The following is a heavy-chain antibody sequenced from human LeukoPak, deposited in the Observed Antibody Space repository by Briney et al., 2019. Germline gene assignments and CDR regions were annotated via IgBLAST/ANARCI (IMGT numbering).Heavy chain of an antibody. Sequence: ASVKVSCKASGYTFTSYDINWVRQATGQGLEWMGWMNPNSGNTGYAQKFQGRVTMTRNTSISTAYMELSSLRSEDTAVYYCARGGRRTPSYKNFGVVIADFDYWGQGTLVTVSS. J-gene: IGHJ4*02. CDR1: GYTFTSYD. CDR3: ARGGRRTPSYKNFGVVIADFDY. CDR2: MNPNSGNT. D-gene: IGHD3-3*01. V-gene: IGHV1-8*01.